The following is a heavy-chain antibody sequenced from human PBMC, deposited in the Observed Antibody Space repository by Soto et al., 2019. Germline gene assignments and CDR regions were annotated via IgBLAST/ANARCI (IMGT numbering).Heavy chain of an antibody. CDR1: GYSFAGYC. D-gene: IGHD3-22*01. J-gene: IGHJ4*02. Sequence: GESLKISCNGSGYSFAGYCITWVLQKPGKGLDWMGRIDPSDSQTYYSPSFRGHVTISATKSITTVFLQWGSLRASDTAMYYCARQIYDSDTGPNFQYYFDSWGQGTPVTVSS. CDR3: ARQIYDSDTGPNFQYYFDS. CDR2: IDPSDSQT. V-gene: IGHV5-10-1*01.